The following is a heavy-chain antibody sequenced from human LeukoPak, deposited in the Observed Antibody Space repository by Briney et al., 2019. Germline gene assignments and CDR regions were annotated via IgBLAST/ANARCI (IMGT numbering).Heavy chain of an antibody. J-gene: IGHJ4*02. CDR3: ARDKFGELNYFDY. CDR2: TNHSGST. D-gene: IGHD3-10*01. Sequence: SETLSLTCAVYGGSFSGYYWSWIRQPPGKGLEWIGETNHSGSTNYNPSLKSRVTISVDTSKDQFSLKLSSVTAADTAVYYCARDKFGELNYFDYWGQGTLVTVSS. V-gene: IGHV4-34*01. CDR1: GGSFSGYY.